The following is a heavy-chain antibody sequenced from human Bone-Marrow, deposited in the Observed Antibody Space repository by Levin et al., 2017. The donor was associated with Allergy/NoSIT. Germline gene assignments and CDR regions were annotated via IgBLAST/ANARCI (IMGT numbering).Heavy chain of an antibody. D-gene: IGHD2-15*01. CDR1: GYTFTNYY. V-gene: IGHV1-46*03. Sequence: GASVKVSCKASGYTFTNYYMHWVRQAPGQGLEWMGIINPSGGSTSYAQKFQGRVTMTRDTSTSTVYMELSSLRSEDTAVYYCARDLQYCSGGRCYYYYMDVWGKGTTVTVSS. CDR2: INPSGGST. CDR3: ARDLQYCSGGRCYYYYMDV. J-gene: IGHJ6*03.